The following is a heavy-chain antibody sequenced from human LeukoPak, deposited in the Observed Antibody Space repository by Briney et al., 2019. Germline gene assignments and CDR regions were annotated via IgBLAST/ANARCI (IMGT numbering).Heavy chain of an antibody. Sequence: SETLSLTCAVYGGSFSGYYWSWIRQPPGKGLEWIGEINHSGSTNYNPSLKSRVTISVDTSKNQFSLKLSSVTAADTAVYYWAKDGYSSSAFDYWGQGTLVTVSS. V-gene: IGHV4-34*01. J-gene: IGHJ4*02. CDR3: AKDGYSSSAFDY. D-gene: IGHD6-13*01. CDR1: GGSFSGYY. CDR2: INHSGST.